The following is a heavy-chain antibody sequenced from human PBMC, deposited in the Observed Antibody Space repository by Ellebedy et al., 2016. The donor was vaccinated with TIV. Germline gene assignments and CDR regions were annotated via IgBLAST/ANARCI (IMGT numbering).Heavy chain of an antibody. Sequence: ASVKVSCXASGYTFTSYYMHWVRQAPGQGLEWMGIINPSGGSTSYAQKFQGRVTMTRDTSTSTVYMELSSLRSEDTAVYYCARGDSIVGATVAFDIWGQGTMVTVSS. D-gene: IGHD1-26*01. CDR3: ARGDSIVGATVAFDI. CDR1: GYTFTSYY. CDR2: INPSGGST. J-gene: IGHJ3*02. V-gene: IGHV1-46*01.